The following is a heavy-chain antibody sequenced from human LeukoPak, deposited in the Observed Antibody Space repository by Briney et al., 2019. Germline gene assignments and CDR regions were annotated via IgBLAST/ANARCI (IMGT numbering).Heavy chain of an antibody. Sequence: SETLSLTCAVYGGSFSGYYWSWIRQPPGKGLEWIGEINHSGSTNYNPSLKSRVTISVDTSKNQFSLKLSSVTAAGTTVYYCARGRPFGAAAGTYRPIEAYYFDYWGQGTLVTVSS. J-gene: IGHJ4*02. V-gene: IGHV4-34*01. CDR1: GGSFSGYY. CDR3: ARGRPFGAAAGTYRPIEAYYFDY. CDR2: INHSGST. D-gene: IGHD6-13*01.